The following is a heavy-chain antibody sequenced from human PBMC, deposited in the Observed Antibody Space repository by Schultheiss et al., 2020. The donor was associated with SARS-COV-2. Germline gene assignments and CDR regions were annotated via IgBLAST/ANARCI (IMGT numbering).Heavy chain of an antibody. CDR3: ARDWNFFAFDI. D-gene: IGHD1-7*01. CDR1: GFTFGNYG. CDR2: IWYDGSNK. V-gene: IGHV3-33*01. Sequence: GGSLRLSCEVSGFTFGNYGMHWVRQAPGKGLEWVAVIWYDGSNKYYADSVKGRFTISRDNAKNSLYLQMNSLRAEDTAVYYCARDWNFFAFDIWGQGTMVTVSS. J-gene: IGHJ3*02.